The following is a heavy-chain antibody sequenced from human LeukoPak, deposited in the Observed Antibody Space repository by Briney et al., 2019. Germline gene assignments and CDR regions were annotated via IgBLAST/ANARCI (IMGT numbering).Heavy chain of an antibody. CDR1: GYSISSGYS. D-gene: IGHD3-22*01. Sequence: PSETLSLTCTVSGYSISSGYSWGWVRQPPGKGLEWIGSIYHSGSTYYNPSLKSRVTISVDTSKNQFSLKVSSVTAADTAVYYCARLYRQDYDDSSGYYDFWGQGTLVTVSS. V-gene: IGHV4-38-2*02. J-gene: IGHJ4*02. CDR2: IYHSGST. CDR3: ARLYRQDYDDSSGYYDF.